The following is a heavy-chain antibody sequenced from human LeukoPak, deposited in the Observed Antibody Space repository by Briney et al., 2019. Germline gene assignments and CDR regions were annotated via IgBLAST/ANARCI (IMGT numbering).Heavy chain of an antibody. CDR3: ARDTRYYDFWSGYPYYFDY. V-gene: IGHV1-18*01. CDR1: GYTFTSNG. Sequence: ASVKVSCKASGYTFTSNGISWVRQAPGQGLEWMGWISAYNGNTNYAQKLQGRVTMTTDTSTSTAYMELRSLRSDDTAVYYCARDTRYYDFWSGYPYYFDYWGQGTLVTVSS. D-gene: IGHD3-3*01. J-gene: IGHJ4*02. CDR2: ISAYNGNT.